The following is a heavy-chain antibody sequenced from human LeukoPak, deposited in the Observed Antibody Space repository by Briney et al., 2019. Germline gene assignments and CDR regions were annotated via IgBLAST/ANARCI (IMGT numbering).Heavy chain of an antibody. D-gene: IGHD3-10*01. V-gene: IGHV3-30*18. CDR2: ISYDGSNK. Sequence: GGSLRLSCAASGFTFSSYSMNWVRQAPGKGLEWVAVISYDGSNKYYADSVKGRFTISRDNSKNTLYLQMNSLRAEDTAVYYCAKDFKLWFGELLSLDYWGQGTLVTVSS. CDR3: AKDFKLWFGELLSLDY. CDR1: GFTFSSYS. J-gene: IGHJ4*02.